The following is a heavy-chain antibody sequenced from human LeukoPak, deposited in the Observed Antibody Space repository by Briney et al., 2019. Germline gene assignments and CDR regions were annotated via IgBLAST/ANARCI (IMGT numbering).Heavy chain of an antibody. CDR2: IIPILGIA. CDR3: ASVEMATTQLDYYGMDV. CDR1: GGTFSSYA. J-gene: IGHJ6*02. D-gene: IGHD5-24*01. Sequence: GASVKVSCKASGGTFSSYAISWVRQAPGQGLEWMGRIIPILGIANYAQKFQGRVTITADKSTSTAYMELSSLRSEDTAVYYCASVEMATTQLDYYGMDVWGQGTTVTVSS. V-gene: IGHV1-69*04.